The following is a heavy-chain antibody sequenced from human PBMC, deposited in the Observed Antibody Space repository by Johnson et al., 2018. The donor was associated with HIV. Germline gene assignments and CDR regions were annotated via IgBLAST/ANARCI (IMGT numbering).Heavy chain of an antibody. D-gene: IGHD1-14*01. V-gene: IGHV3-30*03. CDR1: GFTFSSYG. CDR3: ARDGNDGSPGNDAFDI. Sequence: QVQLVESGGGVVQPGRSLRLSCAASGFTFSSYGMHWVRQAPGKGLEWVAVISYYGSNKSYADAAKGRFTLSRDNSKNTLSLQMNSLRAEDTAVYYCARDGNDGSPGNDAFDIWGQGTMVTVSS. CDR2: ISYYGSNK. J-gene: IGHJ3*02.